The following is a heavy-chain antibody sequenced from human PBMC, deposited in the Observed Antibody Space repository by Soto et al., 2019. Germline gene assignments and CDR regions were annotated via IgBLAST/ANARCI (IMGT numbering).Heavy chain of an antibody. Sequence: PGGSLRLSWAASGFSVSSNYMSWVRQAPGEGLEWVAIIYIDGSTDYADSVQGRFSVSRDIYKNTLFLQMNNLRAEDTAVYFCSGDPSGYDEGDWYHGVDVWGQGTTVTVSS. D-gene: IGHD5-12*01. CDR3: SGDPSGYDEGDWYHGVDV. J-gene: IGHJ6*02. CDR2: IYIDGST. CDR1: GFSVSSNY. V-gene: IGHV3-53*01.